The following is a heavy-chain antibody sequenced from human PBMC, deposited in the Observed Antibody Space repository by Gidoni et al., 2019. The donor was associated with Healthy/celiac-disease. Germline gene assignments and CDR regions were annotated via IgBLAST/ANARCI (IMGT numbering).Heavy chain of an antibody. CDR3: ATLPVGATTMKSDYYFDY. J-gene: IGHJ4*02. CDR2: FDPEDGET. Sequence: QVQPVQSGAEVKKPGAPVKVSCKVSGSTLTDLSLHWVRQAPGNGLGWMGGFDPEDGETIYAQQFQGRVTMTEDTSTDTAYMELSSLRSEDTAVYYWATLPVGATTMKSDYYFDYWGQGTLVTVSS. CDR1: GSTLTDLS. V-gene: IGHV1-24*01. D-gene: IGHD1-26*01.